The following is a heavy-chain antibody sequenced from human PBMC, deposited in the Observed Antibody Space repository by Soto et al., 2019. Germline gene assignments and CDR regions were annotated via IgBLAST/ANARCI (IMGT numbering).Heavy chain of an antibody. V-gene: IGHV4-59*01. J-gene: IGHJ6*02. D-gene: IGHD3-3*01. CDR2: IYYSGST. Sequence: PSETLCLTYTVSGGSISGYYGSWIRQPPGKGLEWIGYIYYSGSTNYNPSLKSRVTISVDTSKNQFSLKLSSVTAADTAVYYCARTYYDFWSGYYGPEYYYYGMDVWGQGTTVTVSS. CDR3: ARTYYDFWSGYYGPEYYYYGMDV. CDR1: GGSISGYY.